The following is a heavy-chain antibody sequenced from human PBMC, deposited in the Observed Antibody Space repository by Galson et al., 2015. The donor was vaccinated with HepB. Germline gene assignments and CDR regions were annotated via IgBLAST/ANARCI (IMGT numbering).Heavy chain of an antibody. CDR1: GFTFSSYG. Sequence: SLRLSCAASGFTFSSYGMHWVRQAPGKGLEWVAVISYDGSNKYYADSVKGRFTISRDNSKNTLYLQMNSLRAEDTAVYYCAKVMLQYNWNDPGFDYWGQGTLVTVSS. V-gene: IGHV3-30*18. CDR2: ISYDGSNK. CDR3: AKVMLQYNWNDPGFDY. J-gene: IGHJ4*02. D-gene: IGHD1-20*01.